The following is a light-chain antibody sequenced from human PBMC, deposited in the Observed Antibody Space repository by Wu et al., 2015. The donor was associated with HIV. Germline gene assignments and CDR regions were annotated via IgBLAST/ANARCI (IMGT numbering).Light chain of an antibody. CDR2: DAA. Sequence: EMVMTQSPATLSVSPGERATLSCRASQSIKSNLAWYQQKPGQPPRLLIYDAAIRATDIPDRFSGSGSGTEFTLTISNMQSDDFAVYYCQQYNHWPPNTFGQGTKVEMK. V-gene: IGKV3-15*01. J-gene: IGKJ2*01. CDR1: QSIKSN. CDR3: QQYNHWPPNT.